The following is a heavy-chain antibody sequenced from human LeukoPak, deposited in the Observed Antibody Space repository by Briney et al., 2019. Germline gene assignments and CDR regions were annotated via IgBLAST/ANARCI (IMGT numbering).Heavy chain of an antibody. CDR1: GFTFSSYG. CDR2: ISYDGSNK. CDR3: AKTREGGYSYGYDADY. Sequence: GGSLRLSCAASGFTFSSYGMPWVRQAPGKGLEWVAVISYDGSNKYYADSVKGRFTISRDNSKNTLYLQMNSLRAEDTAVYYCAKTREGGYSYGYDADYWGQGTLVTVSS. V-gene: IGHV3-30*18. J-gene: IGHJ4*02. D-gene: IGHD5-18*01.